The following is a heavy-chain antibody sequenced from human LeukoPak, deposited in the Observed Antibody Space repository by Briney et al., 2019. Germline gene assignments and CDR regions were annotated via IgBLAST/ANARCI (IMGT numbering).Heavy chain of an antibody. D-gene: IGHD2-21*02. V-gene: IGHV3-53*01. CDR2: IYSGGNT. Sequence: GGSLRLSCAASGFSFRSFWMSWVRRAPGKGLEWISLIYSGGNTHYADSVRGRFSISRDNSKNTLYLQMDSLRAEDTAVYYCARRACGGDCLKYFENWGQGTLVTVSS. J-gene: IGHJ4*02. CDR3: ARRACGGDCLKYFEN. CDR1: GFSFRSFW.